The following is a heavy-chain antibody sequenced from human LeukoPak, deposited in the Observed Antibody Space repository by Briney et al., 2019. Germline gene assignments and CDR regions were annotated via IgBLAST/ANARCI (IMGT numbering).Heavy chain of an antibody. J-gene: IGHJ4*02. D-gene: IGHD3-22*01. CDR1: GFTFDDCA. CDR2: ISWNSGSI. V-gene: IGHV3-9*01. Sequence: GRSLRLSCAASGFTFDDCAVHWVRQAPGKGLEWVSGISWNSGSIGYADSVKGRFTISRDNAKNSLYLQMNSLRAEDTALYYCAKDSQDYYDSTDFDYWGQGTLVTVSS. CDR3: AKDSQDYYDSTDFDY.